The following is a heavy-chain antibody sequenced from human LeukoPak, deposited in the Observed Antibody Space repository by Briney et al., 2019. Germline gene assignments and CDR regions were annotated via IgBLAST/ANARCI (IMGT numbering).Heavy chain of an antibody. CDR1: GGSISSYY. Sequence: SETLSLTCTVSGGSISSYYWSWIRQPPGKGLEWIGYIYYSGSTNYNPSLKSRATLSVDTSKNLFSLKLSSVTAADTAVYYCASLYRGVFDYWGQGTLVTVSS. D-gene: IGHD1-26*01. CDR2: IYYSGST. J-gene: IGHJ4*02. CDR3: ASLYRGVFDY. V-gene: IGHV4-59*01.